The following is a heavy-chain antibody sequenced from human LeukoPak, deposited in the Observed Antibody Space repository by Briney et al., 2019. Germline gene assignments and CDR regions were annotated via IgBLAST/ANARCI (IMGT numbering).Heavy chain of an antibody. J-gene: IGHJ4*02. CDR2: ISGSGGST. V-gene: IGHV3-23*01. Sequence: PGGSLRLSCAASGFTFSSYAMSWVRQAPGKGLEWVSAISGSGGSTSYADSVKGWFTISRDNSKNTLYLQMNSLRAEDTAVYYCARGFYDSGGYYAPFDYWGQGTLVTVSS. D-gene: IGHD3-22*01. CDR3: ARGFYDSGGYYAPFDY. CDR1: GFTFSSYA.